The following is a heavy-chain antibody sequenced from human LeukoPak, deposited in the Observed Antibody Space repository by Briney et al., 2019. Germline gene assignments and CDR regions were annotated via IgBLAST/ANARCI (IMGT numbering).Heavy chain of an antibody. CDR3: AKAGGSGSFEGRHYYFDY. J-gene: IGHJ4*02. V-gene: IGHV4-38-2*02. CDR1: GYSISSGYY. D-gene: IGHD3-10*01. Sequence: SETLSLTCTVSGYSISSGYYWGWIRQPPGKGLEWIGSIYHSGSTYYNPSLKSRVTISVDTSKNQFSLKLSSVTAADTAVYYCAKAGGSGSFEGRHYYFDYWGQGTLVTVSS. CDR2: IYHSGST.